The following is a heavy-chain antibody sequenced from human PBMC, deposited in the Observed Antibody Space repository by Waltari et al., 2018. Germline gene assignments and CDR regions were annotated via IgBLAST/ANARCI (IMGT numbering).Heavy chain of an antibody. V-gene: IGHV1-18*04. J-gene: IGHJ6*02. CDR1: GYTFTIHG. CDR2: ISGGNGNT. Sequence: QVQLVQSGAEVKKPGASVKVSCKASGYTFTIHGIRWVRKAPGQGLEWMGWISGGNGNTKYAQKFQGRVTMTIDTSTSTAYMELRSLRSDDTAVYYCARDHRGYPYGGVWGQGTTVIVSS. CDR3: ARDHRGYPYGGV. D-gene: IGHD5-18*01.